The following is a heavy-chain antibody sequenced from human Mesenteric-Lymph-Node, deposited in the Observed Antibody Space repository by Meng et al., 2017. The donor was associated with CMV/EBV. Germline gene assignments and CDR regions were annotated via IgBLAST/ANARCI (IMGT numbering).Heavy chain of an antibody. Sequence: VSGGSISSGGYFWSWIRQSPGRGLGWIGFIFYSGSTYYNPSLKSRVTISVDTSKNQFSLNLSSVTAADTAVYYCARVGDSALVYFDYWGQGTLVTVSS. V-gene: IGHV4-31*02. CDR1: GGSISSGGYF. CDR2: IFYSGST. J-gene: IGHJ4*02. D-gene: IGHD5-18*01. CDR3: ARVGDSALVYFDY.